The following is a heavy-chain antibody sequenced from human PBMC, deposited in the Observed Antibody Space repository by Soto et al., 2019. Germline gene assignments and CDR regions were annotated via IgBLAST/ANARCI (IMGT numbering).Heavy chain of an antibody. CDR3: ARAPMVLSRSYFDS. D-gene: IGHD2-8*01. J-gene: IGHJ4*02. CDR1: GGSISNFY. V-gene: IGHV4-59*01. CDR2: ISYSGNT. Sequence: SETLSLTCTISGGSISNFYWSWIRQPPGKGLEWIGYISYSGNTNYNPSLKSRVSISVDTSKNQLSLNLTSVTAADTAVYYCARAPMVLSRSYFDSWGQGTPVTVSS.